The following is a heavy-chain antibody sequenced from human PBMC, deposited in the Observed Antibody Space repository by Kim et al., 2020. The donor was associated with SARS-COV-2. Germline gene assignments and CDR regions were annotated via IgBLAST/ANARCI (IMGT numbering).Heavy chain of an antibody. D-gene: IGHD3-10*01. J-gene: IGHJ3*02. CDR2: ISYDGSNK. Sequence: GGSLRLSCAASGFTFSSYAMHWVRQAPGKGLEWVAVISYDGSNKYYADSVKGRFTISRDNSKNTLYLQMNSLRAEDTAVYYCARDPYYYGSGSYYNEDAFDNW. V-gene: IGHV3-30*04. CDR3: ARDPYYYGSGSYYNEDAFDN. CDR1: GFTFSSYA.